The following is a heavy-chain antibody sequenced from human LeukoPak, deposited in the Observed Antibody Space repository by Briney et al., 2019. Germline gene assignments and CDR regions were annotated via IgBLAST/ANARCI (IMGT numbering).Heavy chain of an antibody. D-gene: IGHD2-15*01. Sequence: PGGSLRLSCAASGFTFSNYWMHWVRQAPGKGLVWVSRINSDGSTTTYADSVKGRFTISRDNAKNTLYLQMNSLRAEDTAAYYCTRDPPSYCSGGNCYPFDCWGQRTLVTVSS. V-gene: IGHV3-74*01. CDR1: GFTFSNYW. CDR3: TRDPPSYCSGGNCYPFDC. CDR2: INSDGSTT. J-gene: IGHJ4*02.